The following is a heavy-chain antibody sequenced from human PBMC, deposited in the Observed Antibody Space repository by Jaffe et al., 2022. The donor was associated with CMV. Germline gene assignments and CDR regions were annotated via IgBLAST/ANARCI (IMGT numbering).Heavy chain of an antibody. CDR1: GYTFSSYG. CDR2: ISGYNGNT. D-gene: IGHD3-3*01. V-gene: IGHV1-18*01. Sequence: QVQLVQSGAEVKKPGASVKVSCKASGYTFSSYGISWVRQAPGQGLEWMGWISGYNGNTNYAQKFQGRVTLTTDTSTSTVYMELRSLSSDDTALFYCARDLPYFDFWSGLDYWGQGTLVTVSS. J-gene: IGHJ4*02. CDR3: ARDLPYFDFWSGLDY.